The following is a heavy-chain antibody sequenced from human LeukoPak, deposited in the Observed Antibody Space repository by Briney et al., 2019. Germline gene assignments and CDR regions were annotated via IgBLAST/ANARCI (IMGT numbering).Heavy chain of an antibody. Sequence: GGSLRLSCAASGFTFSSYAMSWVRQAPGKGLEWVSAISGSGGSTYYADSVEGRFTISRDNSKNTLYLQMNSLRAEDTAVYYCAKDTGYCSSTSCYLLDYWGQGTLVTVSS. CDR2: ISGSGGST. CDR1: GFTFSSYA. CDR3: AKDTGYCSSTSCYLLDY. J-gene: IGHJ4*02. V-gene: IGHV3-23*01. D-gene: IGHD2-2*01.